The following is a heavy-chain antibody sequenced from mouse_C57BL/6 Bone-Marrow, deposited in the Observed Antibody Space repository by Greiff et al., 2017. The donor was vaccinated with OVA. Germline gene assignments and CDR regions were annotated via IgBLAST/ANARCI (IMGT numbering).Heavy chain of an antibody. CDR2: IDPSDSET. V-gene: IGHV1-52*01. CDR1: GYTFTSYW. D-gene: IGHD2-2*01. Sequence: VQLQQSGAELVRPGSSVKLSCKASGYTFTSYWMHWVKQRPIQGLEWIGNIDPSDSETHYNQKFKDKATLTVDKSSSTAYMQLSSLTSEDSAVYYCARQWLGDLFAYWGQGTLVTVSA. CDR3: ARQWLGDLFAY. J-gene: IGHJ3*01.